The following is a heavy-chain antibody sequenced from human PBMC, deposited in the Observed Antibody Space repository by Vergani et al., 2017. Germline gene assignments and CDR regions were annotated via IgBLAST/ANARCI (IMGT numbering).Heavy chain of an antibody. V-gene: IGHV1-69*01. D-gene: IGHD6-19*01. CDR3: ARDRGDRIAVASTRGWFDP. CDR1: GGTFSSYA. Sequence: QVQLVQSGAEVKKPGSSVKVSCKASGGTFSSYAISWVRQAPGQGLEWMVGIIPIFGTANYAQKFQGRVTITADESTRTAYIELSSLRSEDPAVYYCARDRGDRIAVASTRGWFDPWGQGTLVTVSS. J-gene: IGHJ5*02. CDR2: IIPIFGTA.